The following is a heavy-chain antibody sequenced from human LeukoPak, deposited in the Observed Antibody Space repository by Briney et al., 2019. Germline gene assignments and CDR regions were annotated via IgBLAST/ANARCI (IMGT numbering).Heavy chain of an antibody. J-gene: IGHJ4*02. CDR3: ARGGGEMATTFDY. CDR1: GFTFSTYA. D-gene: IGHD5-24*01. CDR2: ISYDGSNK. V-gene: IGHV3-30-3*01. Sequence: GGSLRLSCAASGFTFSTYAMNWVRQAPGKGLEWVAVISYDGSNKYYADSVKGRFTISRDNSKNTLYLQMNSLRAEDTAVYYCARGGGEMATTFDYWGQGTLVTVSS.